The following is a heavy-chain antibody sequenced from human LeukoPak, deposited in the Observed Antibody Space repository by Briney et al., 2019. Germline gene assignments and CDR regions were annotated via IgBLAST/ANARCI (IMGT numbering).Heavy chain of an antibody. CDR1: GGSISSSSYY. CDR3: ASRFAVTYYFDY. V-gene: IGHV4-39*01. CDR2: IYYSGST. J-gene: IGHJ4*02. D-gene: IGHD3-3*01. Sequence: SETLSLTCTVSGGSISSSSYYWGWIRQPPGKGLEWIGSIYYSGSTYYNPSLKSRVTISVDTSKNQFSLKLSSVTAADTAVYSCASRFAVTYYFDYWGQGTLVTVSS.